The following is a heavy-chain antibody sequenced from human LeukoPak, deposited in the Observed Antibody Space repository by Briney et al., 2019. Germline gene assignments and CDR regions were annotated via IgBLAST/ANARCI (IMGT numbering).Heavy chain of an antibody. CDR3: ARLVAHDYGDEYYFDY. J-gene: IGHJ4*02. Sequence: ASVKVSCKASGYTFTSYDINWVRQATGQGLEWMGWMNPNSGNTGYAQKFQGRVTMTRNTSISTAYMELSSLRSEDTAVYYCARLVAHDYGDEYYFDYWGQGTLVTVSS. D-gene: IGHD4-17*01. CDR1: GYTFTSYD. V-gene: IGHV1-8*01. CDR2: MNPNSGNT.